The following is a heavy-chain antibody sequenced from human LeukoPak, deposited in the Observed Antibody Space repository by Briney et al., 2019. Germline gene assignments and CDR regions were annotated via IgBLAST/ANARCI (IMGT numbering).Heavy chain of an antibody. Sequence: SVTLSLTCTVSGGSISSSTYYWGWIRQPPGKGLEWIGSIDYSGSTHYNPSLRSRVTISVDTSKNQFSLKLDSVTAADTAVYYCASMYYYGSGFDYWGQGTLITVSS. CDR3: ASMYYYGSGFDY. J-gene: IGHJ4*02. V-gene: IGHV4-39*01. CDR1: GGSISSSTYY. D-gene: IGHD3-10*01. CDR2: IDYSGST.